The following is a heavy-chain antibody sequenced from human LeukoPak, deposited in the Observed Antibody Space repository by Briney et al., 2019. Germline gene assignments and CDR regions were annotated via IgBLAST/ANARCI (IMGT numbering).Heavy chain of an antibody. V-gene: IGHV3-7*01. CDR2: IKQDGSEK. CDR3: ARGGSFSGGF. D-gene: IGHD6-19*01. J-gene: IGHJ4*02. Sequence: PGGSLRLSCVTSGFSLSSEWMSWGSQAPGKGPEWVATIKQDGSEKYYVDSVKGRFTISRDNARNSLYLQMNSLSDEDTAVYHCARGGSFSGGFWGQGTLVTVSS. CDR1: GFSLSSEW.